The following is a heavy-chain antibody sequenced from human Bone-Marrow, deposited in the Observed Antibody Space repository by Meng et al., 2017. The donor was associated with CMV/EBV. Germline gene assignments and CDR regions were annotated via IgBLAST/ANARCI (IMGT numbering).Heavy chain of an antibody. CDR3: ARGTSIAAPIDY. J-gene: IGHJ4*02. D-gene: IGHD6-6*01. Sequence: SVKVSCKASGGTFSSYAISWVRQAPGQGLEWMGGIIPIFGTANYAQKFQGRVTITTDESTSTAYMELSSLRSEDTVVYYCARGTSIAAPIDYWGQGTLVTVSS. CDR2: IIPIFGTA. CDR1: GGTFSSYA. V-gene: IGHV1-69*05.